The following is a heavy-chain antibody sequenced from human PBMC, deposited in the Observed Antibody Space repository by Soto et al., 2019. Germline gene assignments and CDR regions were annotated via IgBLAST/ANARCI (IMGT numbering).Heavy chain of an antibody. J-gene: IGHJ6*02. Sequence: EVQLVESGGGLVKPGGSLRLSCAASGFTFSNAWMNWVRQAPGKGLEWVGRIKSKTDGGTTDYAAPVKGRFTISRDDSKNTLYLQMNSLKTEDTAVYYCTTLYDRSGYYYYYGMDVWGQGTPVTVSS. D-gene: IGHD3-22*01. CDR1: GFTFSNAW. CDR2: IKSKTDGGTT. V-gene: IGHV3-15*07. CDR3: TTLYDRSGYYYYYGMDV.